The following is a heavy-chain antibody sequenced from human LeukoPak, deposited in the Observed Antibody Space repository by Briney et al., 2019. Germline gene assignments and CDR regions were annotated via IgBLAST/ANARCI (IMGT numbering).Heavy chain of an antibody. CDR2: ISYDGSNK. Sequence: GGSLRLSCSASGFTFSSYGMHWVRQAPGKGLEWVAVISYDGSNKYYADSVKGRFTISRDNSKNTLYLQMNSLRAEDTAVYYCAKEASGYSSSWYFDYWGQGTLVTVSS. V-gene: IGHV3-30*18. CDR1: GFTFSSYG. J-gene: IGHJ4*02. D-gene: IGHD6-13*01. CDR3: AKEASGYSSSWYFDY.